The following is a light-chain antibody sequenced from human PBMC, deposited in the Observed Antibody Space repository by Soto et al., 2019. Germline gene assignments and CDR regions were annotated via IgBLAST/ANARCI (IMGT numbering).Light chain of an antibody. J-gene: IGKJ4*01. V-gene: IGKV3-11*01. CDR1: QSVSSY. Sequence: EIVLTQSPATLSLSPGERATLSCRASQSVSSYLAWYQQKPGQAPRLLIYDASTRATGIPARFSGSGSGTVFTLTISSLEPEDFAVYYCQQRELTFGGGTKVEIK. CDR2: DAS. CDR3: QQRELT.